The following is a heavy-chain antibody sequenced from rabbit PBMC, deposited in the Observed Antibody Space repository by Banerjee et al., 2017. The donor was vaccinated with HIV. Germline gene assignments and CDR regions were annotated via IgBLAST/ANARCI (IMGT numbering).Heavy chain of an antibody. CDR1: GFTLSSGYD. Sequence: QEQLVESGGGLVQPEGSLTLTCTASGFTLSSGYDMCWVRQAPGKGLEWIGFIYTGDGHTYYASWAKGRFTISKTSSTTVTLQMTSLTAADTATYFCARDLPISGGFSFDLWGQGTLVTVS. CDR2: IYTGDGHT. J-gene: IGHJ4*01. V-gene: IGHV1S45*01. D-gene: IGHD1-1*01. CDR3: ARDLPISGGFSFDL.